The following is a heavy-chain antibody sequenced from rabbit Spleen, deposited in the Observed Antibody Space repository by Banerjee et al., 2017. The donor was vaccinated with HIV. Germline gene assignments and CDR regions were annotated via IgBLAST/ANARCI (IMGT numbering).Heavy chain of an antibody. J-gene: IGHJ4*01. D-gene: IGHD1-1*01. CDR1: GFDFSSYG. Sequence: QEQLEESGGGQVQRGGSLKLSCKASGFDFSSYGVSWVRQAPGKGLEWIGYIDPVFGGTYYATWVNGRFPISSHNAQNTLYLQLNSLTAADTATYFCVRGASSSGYYSLWGPGTLVTV. V-gene: IGHV1S47*01. CDR3: VRGASSSGYYSL. CDR2: IDPVFGGT.